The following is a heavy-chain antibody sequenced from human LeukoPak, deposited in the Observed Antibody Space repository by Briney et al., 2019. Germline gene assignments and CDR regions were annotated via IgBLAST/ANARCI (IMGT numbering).Heavy chain of an antibody. CDR2: MNPNSGNT. CDR1: GYTFTSYD. V-gene: IGHV1-8*01. D-gene: IGHD3-22*01. CDR3: AREYSYYYDSSGYYERYYYYYGMDV. Sequence: ASVKVSCKASGYTFTSYDINWVRQATGQGLEWMGWMNPNSGNTGYSQKFQGRVTMTRNTSISTAYMELSSLRSEDTAVYYCAREYSYYYDSSGYYERYYYYYGMDVWGQGTTVTVSS. J-gene: IGHJ6*02.